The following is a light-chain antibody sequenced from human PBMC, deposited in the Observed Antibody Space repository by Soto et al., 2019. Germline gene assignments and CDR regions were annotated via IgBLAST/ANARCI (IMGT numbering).Light chain of an antibody. CDR3: QKYYSTPRT. V-gene: IGKV4-1*01. CDR2: WAS. J-gene: IGKJ1*01. Sequence: DIVMTQSPDSLAVSLGERATINCKSSQSVLYSSNNKNYLAWYQQKPGQPPKLLIYWASTRESGGPDRFSGSGSGTDFTLTISSLQAEDVAVYYCQKYYSTPRTFGQGTKVEIK. CDR1: QSVLYSSNNKNY.